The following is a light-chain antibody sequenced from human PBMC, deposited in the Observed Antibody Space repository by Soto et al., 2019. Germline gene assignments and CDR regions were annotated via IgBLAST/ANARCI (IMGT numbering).Light chain of an antibody. CDR3: QSYDSSLSGSL. V-gene: IGLV1-40*01. J-gene: IGLJ3*02. CDR1: SSNIGAGYD. Sequence: QSVLTQPPSVSGAPGQRVTISCTGSSSNIGAGYDVHWYLQLPGAAPKLLIHANSNRPSGVPDRFSGSKSGTSASLAITGLQAEDEADYYCQSYDSSLSGSLFGGGTKVTVL. CDR2: ANS.